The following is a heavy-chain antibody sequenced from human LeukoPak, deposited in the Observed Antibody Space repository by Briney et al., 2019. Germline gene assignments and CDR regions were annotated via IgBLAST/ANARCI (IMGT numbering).Heavy chain of an antibody. J-gene: IGHJ4*02. CDR2: VKSKSAGETT. CDR1: GLSISNDW. CDR3: TLIQGWGSGSYYRDF. D-gene: IGHD3-10*01. V-gene: IGHV3-15*01. Sequence: GGSLRLSCAASGLSISNDWVSWVRQAPGKGLEWVARVKSKSAGETTDYAAPVKGRFTISRDDSKNTLYLQMSSLKTEDTAVYYCTLIQGWGSGSYYRDFWGQGTLVTVSS.